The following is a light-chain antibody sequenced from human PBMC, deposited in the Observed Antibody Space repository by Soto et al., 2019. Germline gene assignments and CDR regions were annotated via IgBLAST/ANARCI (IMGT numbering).Light chain of an antibody. CDR1: SSDVGTYNY. CDR2: DVS. CDR3: CSYAGGYTHAV. Sequence: QSVLTQPRSVSGPPGQSGSISCSGTSSDVGTYNYVSWYQQHPGKAPKLMIYDVSKRPSGVPDRFSGSKSGNTASLTISGLQAEDEADYYCCSYAGGYTHAVFGGGTKVTVL. J-gene: IGLJ2*01. V-gene: IGLV2-11*01.